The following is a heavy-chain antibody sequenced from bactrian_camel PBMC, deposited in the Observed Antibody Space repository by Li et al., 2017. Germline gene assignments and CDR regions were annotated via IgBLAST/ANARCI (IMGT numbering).Heavy chain of an antibody. V-gene: IGHV3-2*01. CDR1: GFTFSTNW. CDR3: ATGDRVSTMLWYTY. CDR2: INWMGNIP. Sequence: HVQLVESGGGLVQPGGSLKLSCAGSGFTFSTNWMNWVQQAPVKGLEWVATINWMGNIPKYADVVKGQFTISRDNAMNTVYLQMNSLKPEDTAVYYCATGDRVSTMLWYTYWGQGTQVTVS. J-gene: IGHJ4*01. D-gene: IGHD4*01.